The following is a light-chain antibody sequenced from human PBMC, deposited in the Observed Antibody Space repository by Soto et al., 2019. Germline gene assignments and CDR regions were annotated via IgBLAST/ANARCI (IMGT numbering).Light chain of an antibody. Sequence: EIVLTHSPGTLSLSPGERAPLSCRASQSVNSNLAWYQHQPGQAPRLLIYEASNRVTGIPARFSGIGSGTDFTLTISSLEAEDFAVYYCQQRTNWPLTFGGGTKVEIK. CDR1: QSVNSN. CDR2: EAS. V-gene: IGKV3-11*01. CDR3: QQRTNWPLT. J-gene: IGKJ4*01.